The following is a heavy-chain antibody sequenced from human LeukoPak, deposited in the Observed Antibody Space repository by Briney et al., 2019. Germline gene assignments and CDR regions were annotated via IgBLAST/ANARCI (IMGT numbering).Heavy chain of an antibody. V-gene: IGHV3-53*01. Sequence: LTGGSLRLSCAASGFTVSSNYMSWVRQAPGKGLEWVSVIYSGGSTYYADSVKGRFTISRDNSKNTLYLQMNSLRAEDTAVYYCARLYSSSPLDYWGQGTLVTVFS. J-gene: IGHJ4*02. D-gene: IGHD6-6*01. CDR3: ARLYSSSPLDY. CDR1: GFTVSSNY. CDR2: IYSGGST.